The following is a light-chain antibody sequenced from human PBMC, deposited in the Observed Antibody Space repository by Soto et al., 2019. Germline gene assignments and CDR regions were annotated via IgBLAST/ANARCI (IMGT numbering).Light chain of an antibody. Sequence: EIVLTQSPGTLSLSPGERATLACRASQSVRNNYLAWYQQKPGQDPRLLIYGASSRATGIPDRFSGSGSGTDFTLTISRLEPEDFAVYYCQQFGSSPRFTFGPGTKVDIK. V-gene: IGKV3-20*01. CDR3: QQFGSSPRFT. CDR1: QSVRNNY. J-gene: IGKJ3*01. CDR2: GAS.